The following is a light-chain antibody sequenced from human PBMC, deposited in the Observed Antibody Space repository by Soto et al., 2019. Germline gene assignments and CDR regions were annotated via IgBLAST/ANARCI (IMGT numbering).Light chain of an antibody. J-gene: IGKJ1*01. V-gene: IGKV3-11*01. CDR1: QSVSSY. Sequence: EIVLTQSPATLSLSPGERATLSCRASQSVSSYLAWYQQKPGQAPRLLMYEASTRATGIPARFSGGGSGTDFTLTISSLEPEDFAVYYCQQRSDWPWKFGQGTKVDI. CDR2: EAS. CDR3: QQRSDWPWK.